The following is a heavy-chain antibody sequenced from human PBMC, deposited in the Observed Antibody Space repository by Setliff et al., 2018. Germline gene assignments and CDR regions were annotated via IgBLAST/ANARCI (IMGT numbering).Heavy chain of an antibody. CDR3: ARDLGDLVATILSFFDY. D-gene: IGHD5-12*01. V-gene: IGHV1-18*01. CDR1: GYTFTSYG. Sequence: ASVKVSCKSSGYTFTSYGISWMRQAPGQGLEWMGWSSAYNGKTQYAQKFQGRVTMTTDTSTSTAYMELMSLTSDDTALHFCARDLGDLVATILSFFDYWGQGTLVTVSS. CDR2: SSAYNGKT. J-gene: IGHJ4*02.